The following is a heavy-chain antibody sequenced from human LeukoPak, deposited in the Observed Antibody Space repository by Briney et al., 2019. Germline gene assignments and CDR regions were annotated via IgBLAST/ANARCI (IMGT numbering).Heavy chain of an antibody. CDR2: ISGSGGST. CDR1: GFTFDDYT. J-gene: IGHJ3*02. D-gene: IGHD5-12*01. CDR3: AKRRNSGYDYDAFDI. V-gene: IGHV3-23*01. Sequence: GGSLRLSCAASGFTFDDYTMHWVRQAPGKGLEWVSAISGSGGSTYYADSVKGRFTISRDNSKNTLYLQMNSLRADDTAVYFCAKRRNSGYDYDAFDIWGQGTMVAVSS.